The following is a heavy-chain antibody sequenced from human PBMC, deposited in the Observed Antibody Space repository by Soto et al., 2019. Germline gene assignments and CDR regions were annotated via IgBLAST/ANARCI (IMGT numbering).Heavy chain of an antibody. CDR3: ARGALTTYFDY. V-gene: IGHV4-59*01. J-gene: IGHJ4*02. CDR2: FYYSGST. CDR1: GGSISSYY. Sequence: QVQLQESGPGLVKPSETLSLTCAVSGGSISSYYWSWIRQPPGKGLEWIGYFYYSGSTNYNPSLKGRVTISVDTSKKQFSLKLSSVTAADTAVYYCARGALTTYFDYWGQGTLVTVSS.